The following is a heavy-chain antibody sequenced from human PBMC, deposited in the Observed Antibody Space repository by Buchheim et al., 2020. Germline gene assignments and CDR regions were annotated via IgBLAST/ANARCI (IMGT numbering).Heavy chain of an antibody. D-gene: IGHD3-22*01. CDR1: GDSISSSSYY. CDR3: ASLYYSESVRDY. CDR2: IYYTGTT. Sequence: QLQLQESGPGLVKPSETLSLSCTVSGDSISSSSYYWGWVRQPPGKGLEWIGSIYYTGTTYYQPSLKRRVTISVDTSKNQFSLNLSSVTAAETAVYYCASLYYSESVRDYWGQGAL. J-gene: IGHJ4*02. V-gene: IGHV4-39*01.